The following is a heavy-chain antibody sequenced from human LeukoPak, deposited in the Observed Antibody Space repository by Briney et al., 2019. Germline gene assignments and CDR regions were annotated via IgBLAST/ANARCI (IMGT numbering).Heavy chain of an antibody. CDR1: GFTFDDYA. J-gene: IGHJ6*02. Sequence: PGRSLRLSCVASGFTFDDYAIHWVRQAPGKSLEWVSGISRNSGGIAYADSVKGRFTISRDNAKHSLYLQMNSLRVEDTALYFCATRRDAMDVWGQGTTVTVSS. CDR3: ATRRDAMDV. V-gene: IGHV3-9*01. CDR2: ISRNSGGI.